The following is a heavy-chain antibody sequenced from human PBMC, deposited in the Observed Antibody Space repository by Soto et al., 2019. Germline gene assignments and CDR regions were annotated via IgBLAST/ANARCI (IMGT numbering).Heavy chain of an antibody. Sequence: ASETLSLTCTVSGGSISSSSYYWGWLRQPPGKGLEWIGSIYYSGSTYYNPSLKSRVTISVDTSKNQFSLKLSSVTAADTAVYYCARQEGEHIVVVPAAVYYGMDVWGQGTTVTVSS. V-gene: IGHV4-39*01. J-gene: IGHJ6*02. D-gene: IGHD2-2*01. CDR2: IYYSGST. CDR3: ARQEGEHIVVVPAAVYYGMDV. CDR1: GGSISSSSYY.